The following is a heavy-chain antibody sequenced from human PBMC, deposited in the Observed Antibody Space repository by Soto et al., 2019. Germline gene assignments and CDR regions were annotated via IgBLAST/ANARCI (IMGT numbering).Heavy chain of an antibody. CDR3: AHRQGGYDILTGYYNNWFDP. CDR2: IYWDDDK. Sequence: QITLKESGPTLVKPTQTLTLTCTFSGFSLSTSGVGVGWIRQPPGKALEWLALIYWDDDKRYSPSLKSRLTITKDTSKNQVVLTMTNMDPVDTATYYCAHRQGGYDILTGYYNNWFDPWGQGTLVTVSS. J-gene: IGHJ5*02. V-gene: IGHV2-5*02. CDR1: GFSLSTSGVG. D-gene: IGHD3-9*01.